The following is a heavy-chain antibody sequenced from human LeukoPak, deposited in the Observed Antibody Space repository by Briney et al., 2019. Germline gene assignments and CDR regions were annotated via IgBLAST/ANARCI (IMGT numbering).Heavy chain of an antibody. Sequence: GGSLRLSCAASGFTFSSYGMHWVRQAPGKGLEWVAVISYDGSNKYYADSVKGRFTISRDNSKNTLYLQMNSLRAEDTAVYYCAKDRHDYVWGSQTRALDYRGQGTLVTVSS. CDR3: AKDRHDYVWGSQTRALDY. D-gene: IGHD3-16*01. V-gene: IGHV3-30*18. CDR2: ISYDGSNK. J-gene: IGHJ4*02. CDR1: GFTFSSYG.